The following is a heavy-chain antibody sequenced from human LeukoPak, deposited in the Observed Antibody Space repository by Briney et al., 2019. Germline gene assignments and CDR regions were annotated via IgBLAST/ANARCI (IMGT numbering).Heavy chain of an antibody. D-gene: IGHD3-22*01. J-gene: IGHJ4*01. CDR3: ARHRDYYDT. CDR1: GASINNNF. CDR2: IYSSGSA. Sequence: SETLSLTCTVSGASINNNFWTWIRQPPGKGLEWIGYIYSSGSANYNPSLKSRVIISGDTSKNQISLNLTSVTAADTAVYFCARHRDYYDTWGHGNLFTVSS. V-gene: IGHV4-59*08.